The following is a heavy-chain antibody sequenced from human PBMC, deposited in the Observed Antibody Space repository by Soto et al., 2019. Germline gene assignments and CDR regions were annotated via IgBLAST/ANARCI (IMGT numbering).Heavy chain of an antibody. CDR3: ARDRSTMTTHDAFAL. CDR2: ISVYNDNT. Sequence: ASVKVSCKASGYTFTSYGISWVRQAPGQGLEWMGWISVYNDNTKYAQKFQARVTMTTDTSTSTAYMELRNLRSDDTAVYYCARDRSTMTTHDAFALWGQGTMVTVSS. D-gene: IGHD4-17*01. CDR1: GYTFTSYG. J-gene: IGHJ3*01. V-gene: IGHV1-18*01.